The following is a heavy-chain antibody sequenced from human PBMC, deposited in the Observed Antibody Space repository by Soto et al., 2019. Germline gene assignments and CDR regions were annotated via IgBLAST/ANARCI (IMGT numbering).Heavy chain of an antibody. J-gene: IGHJ4*02. V-gene: IGHV4-31*03. CDR2: IYYSGST. D-gene: IGHD3-10*01. Sequence: SETLSLTCTFSGCSITSDNYCWTWIRQHPVKGLEWMGHIYYSGSTSYNPSLKSRVTISIDTSKNQFSLKLTSVTAADTAVYYCARDGDYFGSGSPPLLSKWGQGTLVTVSS. CDR1: GCSITSDNYC. CDR3: ARDGDYFGSGSPPLLSK.